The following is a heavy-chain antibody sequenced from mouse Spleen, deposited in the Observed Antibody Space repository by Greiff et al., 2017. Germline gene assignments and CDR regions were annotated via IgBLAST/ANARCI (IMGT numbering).Heavy chain of an antibody. Sequence: EVKLMESGGGLVQPGGSLKLSCAASGFTFSSYGMSWVRQTPDKRLELVATINSNGGSTYYPDSVKGRFTISRDNAKNTLYLQMSSLKSEDTAMYYCARDAYDYDGSWFAYWGQGTLVTVSA. CDR1: GFTFSSYG. V-gene: IGHV5-6-3*01. J-gene: IGHJ3*01. D-gene: IGHD2-4*01. CDR3: ARDAYDYDGSWFAY. CDR2: INSNGGST.